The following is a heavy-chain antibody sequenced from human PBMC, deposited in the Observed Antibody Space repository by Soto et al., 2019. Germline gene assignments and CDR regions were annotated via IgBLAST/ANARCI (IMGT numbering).Heavy chain of an antibody. CDR2: IYHSGST. CDR3: SRGPLAVAGTWYYYYGMDV. CDR1: GDSISSGGYS. D-gene: IGHD6-19*01. V-gene: IGHV4-30-2*01. J-gene: IGHJ6*02. Sequence: SETLSLTCAVSGDSISSGGYSWSWIRQPPGKGLEWIGYIYHSGSTYYNPSLKSRVTISVDRSKNQSSLKLSSVTAADMAVYYCSRGPLAVAGTWYYYYGMDVWGQGTTVTVSS.